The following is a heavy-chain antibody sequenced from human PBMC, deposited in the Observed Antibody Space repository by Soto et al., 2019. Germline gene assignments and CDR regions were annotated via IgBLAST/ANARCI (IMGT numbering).Heavy chain of an antibody. J-gene: IGHJ4*02. V-gene: IGHV4-59*08. CDR2: IYYSGST. CDR3: ARRWGRNFDY. CDR1: GVSIRSGNW. D-gene: IGHD2-15*01. Sequence: SAILSLSCAVAGVSIRSGNWRSWIRQPPGKGLEWIVYIYYSGSTNYNPSLKSRVTISVDTSKNQFSLKLSSVTAADTAVYYCARRWGRNFDYWGQGTLVTVS.